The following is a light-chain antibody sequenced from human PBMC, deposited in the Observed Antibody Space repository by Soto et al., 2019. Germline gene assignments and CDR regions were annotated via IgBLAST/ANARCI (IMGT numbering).Light chain of an antibody. CDR2: ANN. CDR1: SSNIGANYD. Sequence: QAVVTQPPSVSGAPGQRVTISCTGTSSNIGANYDVHWYQQLPGAAPKLLISANNNRPSGVPDRFSGSNSGTSAFLAISGLQAEDEADYYCQSYDISLSGSVVFGGGTKLTVL. V-gene: IGLV1-40*01. CDR3: QSYDISLSGSVV. J-gene: IGLJ2*01.